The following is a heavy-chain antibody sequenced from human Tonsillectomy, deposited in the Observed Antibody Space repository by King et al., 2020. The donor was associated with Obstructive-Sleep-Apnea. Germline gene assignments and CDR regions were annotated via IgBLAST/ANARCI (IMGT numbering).Heavy chain of an antibody. D-gene: IGHD2-2*01. CDR3: ASDGGPYCSRSSGYGYYGMDV. CDR1: GFTFDGYA. Sequence: VQLVESGGGVVQPGRTLRLSCAASGFTFDGYAMHWFRQAPGKGLEWVAVISYDGSNTYYADSVKGRFTISRDNSKDTLYLQMNSLRAEDTAVYYSASDGGPYCSRSSGYGYYGMDVWGQGTTVTVSS. V-gene: IGHV3-30-3*01. CDR2: ISYDGSNT. J-gene: IGHJ6*02.